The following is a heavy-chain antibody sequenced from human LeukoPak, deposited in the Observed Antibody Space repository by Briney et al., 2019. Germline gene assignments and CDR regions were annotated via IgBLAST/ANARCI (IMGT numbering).Heavy chain of an antibody. Sequence: WGSLRLSCAASGFTFSSFWMHWVRQAPGKGLVCVSGIKSDGSRTTYADSVKGRFTISRDNAKNTLYLQMNSLRAEDTAVYYCARALGEAALDYWGQGTLVTVSS. CDR1: GFTFSSFW. V-gene: IGHV3-74*01. CDR3: ARALGEAALDY. J-gene: IGHJ4*02. D-gene: IGHD3-16*01. CDR2: IKSDGSRT.